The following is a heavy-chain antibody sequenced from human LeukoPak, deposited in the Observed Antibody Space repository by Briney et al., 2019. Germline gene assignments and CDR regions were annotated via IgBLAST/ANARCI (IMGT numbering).Heavy chain of an antibody. CDR3: AGGASCSGDGCPFWYFNL. D-gene: IGHD2-15*01. V-gene: IGHV4-4*07. J-gene: IGHJ2*01. Sequence: PSETLSLTCTVSRGSISSFYWSWIWQPAGKGLEYIGRIYTTGSTNYNPSLKSRVTMSVDTSKSQMSLKLTSVTAADTAVYYCAGGASCSGDGCPFWYFNLWGRGILVTVSS. CDR1: RGSISSFY. CDR2: IYTTGST.